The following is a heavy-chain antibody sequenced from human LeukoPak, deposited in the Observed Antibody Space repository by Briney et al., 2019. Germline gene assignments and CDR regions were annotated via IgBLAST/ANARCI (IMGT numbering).Heavy chain of an antibody. CDR3: ARDATLSLYYAFDI. Sequence: SETLSLTCTVSGGSISSGDYYWSWIRQPPGKGLEWIGYIYYSGSTYYNPSLKSRVTISVDTSKNQFSLKLSSVTAADTAVYYCARDATLSLYYAFDIWGQGTMVTVS. D-gene: IGHD2-15*01. V-gene: IGHV4-30-4*01. CDR2: IYYSGST. J-gene: IGHJ3*02. CDR1: GGSISSGDYY.